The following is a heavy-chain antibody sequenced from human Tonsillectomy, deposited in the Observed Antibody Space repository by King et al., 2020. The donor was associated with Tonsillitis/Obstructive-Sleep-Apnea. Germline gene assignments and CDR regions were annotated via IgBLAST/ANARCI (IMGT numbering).Heavy chain of an antibody. CDR1: GGSISSGNW. CDR2: IYHSGST. D-gene: IGHD2-21*02. CDR3: ARNRGDPGSYFYYYMDV. Sequence: VQLQESGPGLVKPSGTLSLTCAVSGGSISSGNWWSWVRQPPGKGLEWIVEIYHSGSTNYNPSLKSRVTISVDKSKNLSSVTAADTAVYYCARNRGDPGSYFYYYMDVWGKGTTVTVSS. V-gene: IGHV4-4*02. J-gene: IGHJ6*03.